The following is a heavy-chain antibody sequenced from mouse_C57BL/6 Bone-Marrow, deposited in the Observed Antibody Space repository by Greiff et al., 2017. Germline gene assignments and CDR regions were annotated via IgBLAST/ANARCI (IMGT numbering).Heavy chain of an antibody. Sequence: QVQLQQSGAELVRPGASVKLSCKASGYTFTSYGISWVKQRTGQGLEWIGEIYPRSGNTYYNEKFKGKATLTADKSSSTAYMELRSLTSEDSAVYFCAGPFSLSWYFDVWGTGTTVTVSS. CDR2: IYPRSGNT. J-gene: IGHJ1*03. V-gene: IGHV1-81*01. D-gene: IGHD3-2*02. CDR3: AGPFSLSWYFDV. CDR1: GYTFTSYG.